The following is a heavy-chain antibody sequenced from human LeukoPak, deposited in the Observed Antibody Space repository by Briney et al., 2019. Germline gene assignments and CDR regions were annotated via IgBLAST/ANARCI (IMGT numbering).Heavy chain of an antibody. CDR1: GGTFSNYA. V-gene: IGHV1-69*04. J-gene: IGHJ3*02. CDR2: IIPILGIA. D-gene: IGHD6-13*01. Sequence: ASVKVSCKASGGTFSNYAINWVRQAPGQGLEWMGRIIPILGIANYPQKFQGRVTITADESTSTASMELSSLRSEDAAVYYCATGRGSSWSGAFDIWGQGTMVTVSS. CDR3: ATGRGSSWSGAFDI.